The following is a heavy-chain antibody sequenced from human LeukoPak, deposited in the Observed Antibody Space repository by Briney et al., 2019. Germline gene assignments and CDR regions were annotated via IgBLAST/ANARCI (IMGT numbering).Heavy chain of an antibody. Sequence: ASVKVSCKASGYTFTSYYMHWVRQAPGQGLEWMGWINPNSGGTNYAQKFQGRVTMTRDTSISTAYMELSRLRSDDTAVYYCASSERGSSTSFKYNWFDPGGQGTLVTVSS. CDR1: GYTFTSYY. D-gene: IGHD2-2*01. J-gene: IGHJ5*02. CDR2: INPNSGGT. CDR3: ASSERGSSTSFKYNWFDP. V-gene: IGHV1-2*02.